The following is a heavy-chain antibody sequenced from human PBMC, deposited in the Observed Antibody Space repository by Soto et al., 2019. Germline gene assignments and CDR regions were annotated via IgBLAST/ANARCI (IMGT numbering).Heavy chain of an antibody. D-gene: IGHD6-13*01. CDR2: IWYDGSNK. Sequence: GGSLRLSCAASGFIFSSYGMYWGRQAPGKGLEWVAVIWYDGSNKDYADSVKGRFTISRDNSKNTLYLQMNSLRAEDTAVYYCARDLAAAGTRGGYYYYGMDVWGQGTTVTVSS. CDR3: ARDLAAAGTRGGYYYYGMDV. J-gene: IGHJ6*02. CDR1: GFIFSSYG. V-gene: IGHV3-33*01.